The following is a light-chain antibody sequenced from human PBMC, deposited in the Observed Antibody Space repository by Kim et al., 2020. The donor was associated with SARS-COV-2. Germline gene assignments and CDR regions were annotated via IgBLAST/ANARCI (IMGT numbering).Light chain of an antibody. Sequence: LSLSPGERATLSCRASQNINNHLAWYRHKPGQAPGLLIYDASTRATGIPARFSGSGSGTEFSLTISSLQSEDFAVYYCQQYINWPLTFGQGTKVEIK. CDR2: DAS. J-gene: IGKJ1*01. CDR1: QNINNH. V-gene: IGKV3-15*01. CDR3: QQYINWPLT.